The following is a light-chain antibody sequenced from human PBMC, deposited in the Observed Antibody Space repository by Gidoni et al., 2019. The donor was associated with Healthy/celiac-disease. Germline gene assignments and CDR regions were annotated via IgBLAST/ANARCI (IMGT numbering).Light chain of an antibody. CDR1: PSVSSSY. CDR2: GAS. J-gene: IGKJ3*01. CDR3: QQYGSSRLT. V-gene: IGKV3-20*01. Sequence: EIVLTQSPGTLSLSPGERATLSCRASPSVSSSYLAWYQQKPGQAPRLLIYGASSRATGIPDRFSGSGSGTDFTLTISRLEPEDFAVYYCQQYGSSRLTFXPXTKVDIK.